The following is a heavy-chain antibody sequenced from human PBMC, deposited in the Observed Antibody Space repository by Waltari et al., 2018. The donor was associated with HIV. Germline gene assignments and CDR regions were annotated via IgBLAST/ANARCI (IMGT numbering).Heavy chain of an antibody. D-gene: IGHD2-15*01. Sequence: EVQLVQSGGGLVQPGGSLTVACAASGFSLNTYWITSIRQAPGKGLDGVPNVKGDVGGKYYVESLEGRCSSPRGTAANSVYLQMSVLGAEDTAVYYGAKFFLGRPEIVLDYWGLGPLVNVSS. J-gene: IGHJ4*02. CDR3: AKFFLGRPEIVLDY. CDR2: VKGDVGGK. V-gene: IGHV3-7*01. CDR1: GFSLNTYW.